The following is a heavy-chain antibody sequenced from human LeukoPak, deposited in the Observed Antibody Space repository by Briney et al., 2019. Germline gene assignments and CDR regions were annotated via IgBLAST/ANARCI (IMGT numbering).Heavy chain of an antibody. CDR1: GFTFSRYS. CDR2: ICSSSSYI. J-gene: IGHJ4*02. Sequence: GGSLRLSCAGSGFTFSRYSMNWVRQAPGKGLEWVSSICSSSSYIYYADSVKGRFTISRDNAKNSLYLQMNSLRAEDTAVYYCARGAAGYVGASSFDYWGQGTLVTVSS. V-gene: IGHV3-21*01. CDR3: ARGAAGYVGASSFDY. D-gene: IGHD1-26*01.